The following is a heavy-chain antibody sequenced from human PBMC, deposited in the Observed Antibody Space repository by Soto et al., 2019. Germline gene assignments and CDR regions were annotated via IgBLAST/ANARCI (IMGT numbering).Heavy chain of an antibody. CDR3: ATEAVWWLASYYYYGMDV. J-gene: IGHJ6*02. CDR1: GYTLTELS. CDR2: FDPEDGET. V-gene: IGHV1-24*01. D-gene: IGHD5-12*01. Sequence: ASVKVSCKVSGYTLTELSMHWVRQAPGKGLEWMGGFDPEDGETIYAQKFQGRVTMTEDTSTDTAYMELSSLRSEDTAVYYCATEAVWWLASYYYYGMDVWGQGTTVTVSS.